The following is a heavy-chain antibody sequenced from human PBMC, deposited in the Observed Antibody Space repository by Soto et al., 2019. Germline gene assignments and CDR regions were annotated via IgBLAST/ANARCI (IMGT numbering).Heavy chain of an antibody. CDR2: IIPIFGTA. V-gene: IGHV1-69*01. D-gene: IGHD3-10*01. CDR3: AFLKNSGRYLKGYTGLGN. Sequence: GALVKVSRKAVGGTFSIYAISWVRPAPDPGLEWMGGIIPIFGTANYAQKFQGRVTITADESTSTAYMELSSLRSEDTAVYYCAFLKNSGRYLKGYTGLGNRGQGNLGSGSS. J-gene: IGHJ1*01. CDR1: GGTFSIYA.